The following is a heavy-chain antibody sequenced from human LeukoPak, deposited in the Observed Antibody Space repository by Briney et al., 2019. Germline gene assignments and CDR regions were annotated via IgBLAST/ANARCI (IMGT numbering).Heavy chain of an antibody. J-gene: IGHJ4*02. D-gene: IGHD3-3*01. Sequence: PGGSLRLSCAASGFTFSIYGMHWVRQTPGKGLECVAFIQYDGSNKYYIDSVKGRFTISRDNSKNMLYLQMTSLRSEDTAVYYCAKGKSGHFDYFDYWGQGTLVTVAS. CDR1: GFTFSIYG. V-gene: IGHV3-30*02. CDR2: IQYDGSNK. CDR3: AKGKSGHFDYFDY.